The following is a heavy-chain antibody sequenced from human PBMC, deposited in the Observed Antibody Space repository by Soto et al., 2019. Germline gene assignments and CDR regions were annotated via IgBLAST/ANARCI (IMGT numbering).Heavy chain of an antibody. CDR2: ISAYNGNT. J-gene: IGHJ4*02. CDR1: GYTFTSYG. CDR3: ARDRYSSSWYNPQVGDCYFDY. D-gene: IGHD6-13*01. V-gene: IGHV1-18*04. Sequence: ASVKVSCKASGYTFTSYGISWVRQAPGQGLEWMGWISAYNGNTNYAQKLQGRVTMTTDTSTSTAHMELRSLRSDDTAVYYCARDRYSSSWYNPQVGDCYFDYWGQGTLVTVSS.